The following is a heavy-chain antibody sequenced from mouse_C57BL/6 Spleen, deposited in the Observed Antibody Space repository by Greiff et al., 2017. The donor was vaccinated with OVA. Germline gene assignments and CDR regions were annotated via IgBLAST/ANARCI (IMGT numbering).Heavy chain of an antibody. Sequence: VQLQQSGPGLVKPSQSLSLTCSVTGYSITSCSYWNWIRQFPGNKLEWMGYISYDGSNNYNPSLKNRIPITRDTSKNQFFLKLNSVTTEDTATDYCAREDDGYPLTYWGQGTLVTVSA. CDR1: GYSITSCSY. J-gene: IGHJ3*01. V-gene: IGHV3-6*01. D-gene: IGHD2-3*01. CDR2: ISYDGSN. CDR3: AREDDGYPLTY.